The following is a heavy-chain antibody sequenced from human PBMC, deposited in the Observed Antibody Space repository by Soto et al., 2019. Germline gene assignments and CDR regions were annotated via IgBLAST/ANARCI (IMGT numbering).Heavy chain of an antibody. Sequence: GGSLRLSCAASGFTFSIYAMSWVRQAPGKGPKWVSGISGSGGNTYYADSVKVRFTISRDNSKNTLYLQMNSLRAEDSAIYYCAKDLWIAVAGTGYWGQGTLVTVSS. CDR2: ISGSGGNT. CDR1: GFTFSIYA. V-gene: IGHV3-23*01. CDR3: AKDLWIAVAGTGY. D-gene: IGHD6-19*01. J-gene: IGHJ4*02.